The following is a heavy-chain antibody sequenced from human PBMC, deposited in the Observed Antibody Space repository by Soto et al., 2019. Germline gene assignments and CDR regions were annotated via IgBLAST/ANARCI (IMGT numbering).Heavy chain of an antibody. D-gene: IGHD1-1*01. J-gene: IGHJ3*02. Sequence: SETLSLTCTVSGGSVSSSSHYWGWVRQPPGKGLAWIGSVYYRGSTYYNPSLESRVTISVDKSKNQFSLTLMSLSAADASVSYCARHLLDFYAFDIWGQGTMVTVTS. V-gene: IGHV4-39*01. CDR3: ARHLLDFYAFDI. CDR2: VYYRGST. CDR1: GGSVSSSSHY.